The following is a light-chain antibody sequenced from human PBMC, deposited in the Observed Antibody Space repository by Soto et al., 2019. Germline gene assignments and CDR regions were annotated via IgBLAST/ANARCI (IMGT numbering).Light chain of an antibody. Sequence: AIRMTQSPSSLSASTGDRVTITCRASQGISSHLAWYQQKPGKAPKLLIYAASTLQCGVPSRFSGSGSGTDFTLTISCLQSEDFATYYCQQYYSYPPLTFGGGTKVDIK. CDR1: QGISSH. CDR3: QQYYSYPPLT. J-gene: IGKJ4*01. V-gene: IGKV1-8*01. CDR2: AAS.